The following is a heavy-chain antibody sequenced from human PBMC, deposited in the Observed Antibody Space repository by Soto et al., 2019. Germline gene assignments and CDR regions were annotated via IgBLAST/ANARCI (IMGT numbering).Heavy chain of an antibody. CDR2: IWYDGSNK. Sequence: GGSLRLSCAASGFTFSSYGMHWVRQAPGKGLEWVAVIWYDGSNKYYADSVKGRFTISRDNSKNTLYLQMNSLRAEDTAVYYCARDNNYYGMDVWGQGTTVTVSS. CDR1: GFTFSSYG. J-gene: IGHJ6*02. CDR3: ARDNNYYGMDV. V-gene: IGHV3-33*01.